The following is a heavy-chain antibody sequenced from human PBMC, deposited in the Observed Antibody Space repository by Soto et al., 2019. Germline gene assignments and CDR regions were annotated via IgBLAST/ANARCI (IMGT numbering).Heavy chain of an antibody. D-gene: IGHD3-10*01. Sequence: QLQLQESGPGLVKPSETLSLTCTVSGGSISSSSYYWGWIRQPPGKGLEWIGSIYYSGSTYYNPSLKSRVTISVDTSKNQFSLKLSSVTAADTAVYYCASPPLRTMVRGEPMDVWGQGTTVTVSS. J-gene: IGHJ6*02. CDR3: ASPPLRTMVRGEPMDV. CDR1: GGSISSSSYY. CDR2: IYYSGST. V-gene: IGHV4-39*01.